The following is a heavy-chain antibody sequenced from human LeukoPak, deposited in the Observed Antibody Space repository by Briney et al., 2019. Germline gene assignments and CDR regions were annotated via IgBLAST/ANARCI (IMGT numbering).Heavy chain of an antibody. V-gene: IGHV4-34*01. J-gene: IGHJ4*02. Sequence: SETLSLTCAVYGGSFSGYYWSWIRQPPGKGLEWIGEINHSGSTNYNPSLKSRVTISVDTSKNQFSLKLSSVTAADTAVYYCARGREWWTRGIFDYWGQGTLVTVSS. CDR1: GGSFSGYY. CDR2: INHSGST. CDR3: ARGREWWTRGIFDY. D-gene: IGHD2-15*01.